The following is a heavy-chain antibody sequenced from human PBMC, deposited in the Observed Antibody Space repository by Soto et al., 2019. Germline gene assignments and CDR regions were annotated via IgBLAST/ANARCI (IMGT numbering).Heavy chain of an antibody. CDR1: GFTFSDYY. D-gene: IGHD4-17*01. Sequence: GSLRLSCAASGFTFSDYYMSWIRQAPGKGLEWVSYISSSGSTMYYADSVKGRFTISRDNAKNSLYLQMNSLRAEDTAVYYCARDRTDYPKDYWGQGTLVTVSS. J-gene: IGHJ4*02. CDR3: ARDRTDYPKDY. CDR2: ISSSGSTM. V-gene: IGHV3-11*01.